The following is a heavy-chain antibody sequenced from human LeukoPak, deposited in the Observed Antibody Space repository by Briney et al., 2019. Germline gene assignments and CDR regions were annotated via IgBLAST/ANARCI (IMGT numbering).Heavy chain of an antibody. V-gene: IGHV4-39*07. Sequence: SETLSLTCTVSGGSISSSSYYWGWIRQPPGKGLEWIGSIYYSGSTNYNPSLKSRVTISVDTSKNQFSLKLSSVTAADTAVYYCAKGYYYGSGSYYFDYWGQGTLVTVSS. CDR1: GGSISSSSYY. CDR3: AKGYYYGSGSYYFDY. D-gene: IGHD3-10*01. CDR2: IYYSGST. J-gene: IGHJ4*02.